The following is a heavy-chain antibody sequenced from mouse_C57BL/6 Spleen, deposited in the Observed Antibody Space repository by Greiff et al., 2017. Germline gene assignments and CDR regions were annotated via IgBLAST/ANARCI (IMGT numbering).Heavy chain of an antibody. Sequence: EVKVEESGPGLVKPSQSLSLTCSVTGYSITSGYYWNWIRQFPGNKLEWMGYISYDGSNNYNPSLKNRISITRDTSKNQFFLKLNSVTTEDTATYYCARAYDGPFDYWGQGTTLTVSS. CDR2: ISYDGSN. CDR3: ARAYDGPFDY. J-gene: IGHJ2*01. D-gene: IGHD1-2*01. V-gene: IGHV3-6*01. CDR1: GYSITSGYY.